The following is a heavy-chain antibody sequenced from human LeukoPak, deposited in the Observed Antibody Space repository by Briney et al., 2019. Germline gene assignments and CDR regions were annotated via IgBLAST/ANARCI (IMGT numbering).Heavy chain of an antibody. D-gene: IGHD3-22*01. V-gene: IGHV3-30*03. CDR1: GFTFSSYG. CDR3: ARVDGHSSGYRPFDY. J-gene: IGHJ4*02. Sequence: GGSLRLSCVASGFTFSSYGMHWVRQAPGKGLEWVAVISYDGSNKYYADSVKGRFTISRDNSKNTVYVQMNSLRAEDTAVYYCARVDGHSSGYRPFDYWGQGTLVTVSS. CDR2: ISYDGSNK.